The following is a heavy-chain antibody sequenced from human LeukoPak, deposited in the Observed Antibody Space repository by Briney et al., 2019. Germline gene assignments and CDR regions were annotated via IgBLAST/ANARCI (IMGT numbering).Heavy chain of an antibody. CDR3: ARAPRFVSGAEYFQH. Sequence: PGGSLRLSCAASGFSFSLYWMTWVRQAPGKGLEWVANIKEDGSEKHYADSVKGRFTISRDNAKNSLYLQMNSLRAEDTAVYYCARAPRFVSGAEYFQHWGQGTLVTVSS. J-gene: IGHJ1*01. CDR2: IKEDGSEK. CDR1: GFSFSLYW. V-gene: IGHV3-7*03. D-gene: IGHD3-3*01.